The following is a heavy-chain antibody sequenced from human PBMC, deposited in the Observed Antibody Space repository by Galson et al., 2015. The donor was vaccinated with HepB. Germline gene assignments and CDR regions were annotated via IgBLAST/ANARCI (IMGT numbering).Heavy chain of an antibody. J-gene: IGHJ4*02. V-gene: IGHV3-30*18. CDR1: GFTFSRYS. D-gene: IGHD6-6*01. CDR3: AKDLYRFYAARPGYFDY. Sequence: SLRLSCAASGFTFSRYSMNWVRQAPGKGLEWVAVISYDGSNKYYADSVKGRFTISRDNSKNTLYLQMNSLRAEDTAVYYCAKDLYRFYAARPGYFDYWGQGTLVTVSS. CDR2: ISYDGSNK.